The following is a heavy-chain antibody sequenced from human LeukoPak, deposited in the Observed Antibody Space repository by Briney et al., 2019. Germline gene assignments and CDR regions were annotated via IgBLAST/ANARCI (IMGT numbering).Heavy chain of an antibody. V-gene: IGHV4-59*08. Sequence: SETLSLTRTVSGGSISSYYWSWIRQPPGKGLEWIGYIYYSGSTNYNPSLKSRVTISVETSKNQFSLKLSSVTAADTAVYYCARLVTRRFGELSPDYVGQGNLVTVSS. CDR3: ARLVTRRFGELSPDY. J-gene: IGHJ4*02. CDR2: IYYSGST. CDR1: GGSISSYY. D-gene: IGHD3-10*01.